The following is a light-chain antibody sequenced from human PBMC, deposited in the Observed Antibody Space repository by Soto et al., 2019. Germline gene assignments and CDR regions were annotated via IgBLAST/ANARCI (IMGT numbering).Light chain of an antibody. J-gene: IGKJ1*01. CDR1: QGISSY. CDR2: DAS. Sequence: IQLTQSPSSLSSSVLERFTITCRASQGISSYLAWYQQKPGKAPTFLVYDASNLHSGVPARFSGSGSGSEFTLTISSLQPDDFGTYYCQQYYSSWTFGQGTKVDIK. V-gene: IGKV1-9*01. CDR3: QQYYSSWT.